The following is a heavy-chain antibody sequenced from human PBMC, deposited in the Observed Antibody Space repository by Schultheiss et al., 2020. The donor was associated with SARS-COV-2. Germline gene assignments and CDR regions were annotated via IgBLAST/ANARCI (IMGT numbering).Heavy chain of an antibody. J-gene: IGHJ2*01. V-gene: IGHV3-33*06. Sequence: GGSLRLSCAASGFTFSRYGMHWVRQAPGKGLEWVAVISYDEFNKDYADSVKGRFTISRDNSQNTMYLQMNSLRAEDTAVYYCAKRGGSLSSYWYFDLWGRGTLVTVSS. CDR3: AKRGGSLSSYWYFDL. CDR1: GFTFSRYG. D-gene: IGHD1-26*01. CDR2: ISYDEFNK.